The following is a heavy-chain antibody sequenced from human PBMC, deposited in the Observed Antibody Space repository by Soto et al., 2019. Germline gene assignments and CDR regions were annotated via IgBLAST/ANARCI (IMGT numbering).Heavy chain of an antibody. Sequence: GGSLRLSCAASGFTFSSYGMHWVRQAPGKGLEWVAVISYDGSNKYYADSVKGRFTISRDNSKNTLYLQMNSLRAEDTAVYYCAKDRRYLIVGATFDYWGQGTLVTVSS. CDR3: AKDRRYLIVGATFDY. V-gene: IGHV3-30*18. CDR2: ISYDGSNK. D-gene: IGHD1-26*01. J-gene: IGHJ4*02. CDR1: GFTFSSYG.